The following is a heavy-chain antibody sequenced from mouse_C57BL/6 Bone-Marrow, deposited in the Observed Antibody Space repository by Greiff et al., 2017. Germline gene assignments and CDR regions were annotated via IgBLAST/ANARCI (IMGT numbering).Heavy chain of an antibody. J-gene: IGHJ4*01. V-gene: IGHV1-81*01. CDR1: GYTFTSYG. D-gene: IGHD2-3*01. CDR3: ARGDGFYAMDY. Sequence: QVQLQQSGAELARPGASVTLSCKASGYTFTSYGISWVKQRTGQGLEWIGEIYPRSGNTYYNEKFKGKATLPADNSSSTAYMELRSLTSEDSAVYFCARGDGFYAMDYWGQGTSVTVSS. CDR2: IYPRSGNT.